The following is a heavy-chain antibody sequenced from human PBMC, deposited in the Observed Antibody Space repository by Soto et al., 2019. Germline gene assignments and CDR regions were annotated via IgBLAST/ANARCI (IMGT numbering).Heavy chain of an antibody. D-gene: IGHD3-10*01. CDR2: ISGSGGST. J-gene: IGHJ4*02. Sequence: EVQLLESGGGLVQPGGSLRLSCAASGFTFSSYAMSWVRQAPGKGLEWVSAISGSGGSTYYADSVKGRFTISRDNSKNTLYLQMNSLRAEDTAVYYCAKHGGFGDDHSYYFDYWGQGTLVTVSS. CDR1: GFTFSSYA. CDR3: AKHGGFGDDHSYYFDY. V-gene: IGHV3-23*01.